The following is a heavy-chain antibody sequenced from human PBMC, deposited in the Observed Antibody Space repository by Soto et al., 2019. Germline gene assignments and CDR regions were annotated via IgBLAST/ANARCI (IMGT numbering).Heavy chain of an antibody. D-gene: IGHD4-17*01. J-gene: IGHJ5*01. Sequence: EVHLLESGGGLVQPGGSLRLSCTASGFTFSSYAMTWVRQAPGRGLEGVSGITASGGRTYYADSVKGRFTISRDNSKSTLYLHMNSLRAEDTAVDYCAKDTRYADYVWWFDSWGQGTLVTVSS. CDR1: GFTFSSYA. V-gene: IGHV3-23*01. CDR3: AKDTRYADYVWWFDS. CDR2: ITASGGRT.